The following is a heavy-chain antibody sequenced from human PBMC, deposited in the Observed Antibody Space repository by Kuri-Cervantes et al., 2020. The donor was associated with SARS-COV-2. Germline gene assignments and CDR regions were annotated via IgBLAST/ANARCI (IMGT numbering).Heavy chain of an antibody. Sequence: ESLKISCTVSGGSISSSSYYWGWIRQPPGKGLEWIGSIYYSGSTYYNPSLKSRVTISVDRSKNQFSLKLSSVTAADTAVYYCARSGDYGGYYFDYWGQGTLVTVSS. V-gene: IGHV4-39*01. J-gene: IGHJ4*02. CDR3: ARSGDYGGYYFDY. CDR1: GGSISSSSYY. CDR2: IYYSGST. D-gene: IGHD4-23*01.